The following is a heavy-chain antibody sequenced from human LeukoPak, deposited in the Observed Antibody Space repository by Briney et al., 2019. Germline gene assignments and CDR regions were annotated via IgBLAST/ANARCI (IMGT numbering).Heavy chain of an antibody. CDR2: IYHSGST. CDR3: ASRTKLGPGEDAFDI. CDR1: GHSISSGYY. D-gene: IGHD3-10*01. Sequence: PSETLSLTCAVSGHSISSGYYWGWIRQPPGKGLEWIGSIYHSGSTYYNPSLKSRVTISVDTSKNQFSLKLSSVTAADTAVYYCASRTKLGPGEDAFDIWGQGTMVTVSS. J-gene: IGHJ3*02. V-gene: IGHV4-38-2*01.